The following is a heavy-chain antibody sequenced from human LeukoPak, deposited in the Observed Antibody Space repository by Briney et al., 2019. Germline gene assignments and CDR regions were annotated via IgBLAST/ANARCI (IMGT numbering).Heavy chain of an antibody. CDR3: ARRGYCSGGSCSIWASWIQLWVIDY. D-gene: IGHD2-15*01. Sequence: SETLSLTCAVYGGPFSGYYWSWIRQPPGKGLEWIGEINHSGSTNYNPSLKSRVTISVDTSKNQFSLKLSSVTAADTAVYYCARRGYCSGGSCSIWASWIQLWVIDYWGQGTLVTVSS. V-gene: IGHV4-34*01. CDR2: INHSGST. J-gene: IGHJ4*02. CDR1: GGPFSGYY.